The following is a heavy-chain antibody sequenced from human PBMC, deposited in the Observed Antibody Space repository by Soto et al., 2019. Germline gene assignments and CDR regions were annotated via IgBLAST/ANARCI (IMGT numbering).Heavy chain of an antibody. CDR1: GYTLTELS. D-gene: IGHD3-10*01. J-gene: IGHJ4*02. CDR2: FDPEDGET. V-gene: IGHV1-24*01. CDR3: ATPSPNYYGSGSPSNPLGD. Sequence: ASVKVSCKVSGYTLTELSMHWVRQAPGKGLEWMGGFDPEDGETIYAQKFQGRVTMTEDTSTDTAYMELSSLRSEDTAVYYCATPSPNYYGSGSPSNPLGDWGQGTLVTVSS.